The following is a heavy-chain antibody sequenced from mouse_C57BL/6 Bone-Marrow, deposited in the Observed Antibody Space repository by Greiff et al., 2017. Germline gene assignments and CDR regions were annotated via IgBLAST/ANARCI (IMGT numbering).Heavy chain of an antibody. CDR2: LNSDGGST. CDR1: EYEFPSHD. D-gene: IGHD2-5*01. Sequence: EVKLVESGGGLVQPGESLKLSCESNEYEFPSHDMSWVRKTPEKRLELVAALNSDGGSTYYPDTMERRFIISRDNTKKTLYLQMSSLRSEDTALYYCARLSTYYSNYNWYFDVWGTGTTVTVSA. CDR3: ARLSTYYSNYNWYFDV. V-gene: IGHV5-2*01. J-gene: IGHJ1*03.